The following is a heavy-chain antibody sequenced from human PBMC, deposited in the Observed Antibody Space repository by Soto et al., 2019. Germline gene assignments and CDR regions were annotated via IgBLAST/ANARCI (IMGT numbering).Heavy chain of an antibody. Sequence: GGSLRLACAASGFSFSGYRMNWGRQAPGKGLEWVAYIKQDGSEKIYADSLMGRFTISRDNAKNLVFLQMNSLRAEDTAVYYCARDRAIAHTGLDPCGRGT. J-gene: IGHJ5*02. CDR2: IKQDGSEK. CDR1: GFSFSGYR. CDR3: ARDRAIAHTGLDP. V-gene: IGHV3-7*01. D-gene: IGHD6-13*01.